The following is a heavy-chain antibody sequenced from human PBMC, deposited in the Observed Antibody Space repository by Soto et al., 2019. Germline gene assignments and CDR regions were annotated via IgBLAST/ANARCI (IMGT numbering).Heavy chain of an antibody. CDR3: AKGGSYWLELGYFDY. V-gene: IGHV3-30*18. CDR2: IAYDGSNK. J-gene: IGHJ4*02. Sequence: QVQLVESGGGVVQPGRSLRLSCAASGFTFSSYGMHWVRQAPGKGLVWVAVIAYDGSNKYYADSVKGRFTICRDNSRNTLYLQMNSLGAEDTAVYYCAKGGSYWLELGYFDYWGQGTLVTVSS. D-gene: IGHD1-26*01. CDR1: GFTFSSYG.